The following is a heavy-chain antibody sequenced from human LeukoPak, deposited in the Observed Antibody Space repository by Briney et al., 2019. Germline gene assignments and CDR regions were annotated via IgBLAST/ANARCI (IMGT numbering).Heavy chain of an antibody. CDR2: ISYDGSNK. J-gene: IGHJ5*02. V-gene: IGHV3-30*04. Sequence: GGSLRLSCAASGFTFSGSAMPWVRQAPGKGLEWVAVISYDGSNKYYADSVKGRFTISRDNSENTLYLQMNSLRSEDTAVYYCARRRFYVWGSYRRGDNWFDPWGQGTLVTVSS. D-gene: IGHD3-16*02. CDR3: ARRRFYVWGSYRRGDNWFDP. CDR1: GFTFSGSA.